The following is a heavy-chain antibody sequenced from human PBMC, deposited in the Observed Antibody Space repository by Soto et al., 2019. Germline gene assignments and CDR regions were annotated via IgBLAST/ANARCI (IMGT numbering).Heavy chain of an antibody. CDR2: ISYGGGTT. V-gene: IGHV3-23*01. Sequence: GGSLRLSCAASEFTFSNYAMSWVRQAPGKGLEWVSAISYGGGTTYYADSVKGRFTISRDNSKNTLYLQMNSLRAEDTAVYYCAKNPVEDYDIPVNHFDSSGNGTL. J-gene: IGHJ4*01. CDR3: AKNPVEDYDIPVNHFDS. D-gene: IGHD3-22*01. CDR1: EFTFSNYA.